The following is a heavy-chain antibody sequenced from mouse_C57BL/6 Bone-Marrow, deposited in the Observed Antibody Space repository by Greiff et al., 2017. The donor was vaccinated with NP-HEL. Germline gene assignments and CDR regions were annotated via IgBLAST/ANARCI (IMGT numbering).Heavy chain of an antibody. CDR3: ARGDSLAY. Sequence: EVKLMESGPGLVKPSQSLSLTCSVTGYSITSGYYWNRIRQFPGNKLEWMGYISYDGSNNYNPSLKNRISITRDTSKNQFFLKLNSVTTEDTATYYCARGDSLAYWGQGTLVTVSA. V-gene: IGHV3-6*01. D-gene: IGHD3-3*01. CDR1: GYSITSGYY. J-gene: IGHJ3*01. CDR2: ISYDGSN.